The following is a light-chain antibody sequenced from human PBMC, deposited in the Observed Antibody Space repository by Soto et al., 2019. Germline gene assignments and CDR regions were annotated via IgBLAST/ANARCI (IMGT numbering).Light chain of an antibody. CDR1: SSDVGGYNY. CDR3: SSYTSSSTPYV. V-gene: IGLV2-14*01. CDR2: EVS. J-gene: IGLJ1*01. Sequence: QSALTKPASVSGSPGQSINISCTGTSSDVGGYNYVSWYQQHPGKAPKLMIYEVSNRPSGVSNRFSGSKSGNTASLTISGLQAEDEADYYCSSYTSSSTPYVFGTGTKLTVL.